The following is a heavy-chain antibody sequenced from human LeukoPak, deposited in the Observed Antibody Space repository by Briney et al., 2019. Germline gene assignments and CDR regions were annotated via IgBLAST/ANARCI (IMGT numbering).Heavy chain of an antibody. Sequence: GGSLRLSCGASGFTFSTYIMNWVRQAPGKGLEWVSSISSTSRYTYYADPVKGRFIISRDNAKNSLYLQMDSLRAEETAVYYCAREMVGASTKAIDYWGQGTLVTVSS. CDR3: AREMVGASTKAIDY. CDR1: GFTFSTYI. V-gene: IGHV3-21*01. CDR2: ISSTSRYT. J-gene: IGHJ4*02. D-gene: IGHD1-26*01.